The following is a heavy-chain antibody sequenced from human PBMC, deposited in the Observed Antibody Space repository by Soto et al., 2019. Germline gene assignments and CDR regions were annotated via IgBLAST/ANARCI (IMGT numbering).Heavy chain of an antibody. J-gene: IGHJ6*02. D-gene: IGHD1-26*01. V-gene: IGHV3-33*01. CDR1: GFTFSSYG. Sequence: QVQLVESGGGVVQPGRSLRLSCAASGFTFSSYGMHWVRQAPGKGLEWVAVIWYDGSNKYYADSVKGRFTISRDNSKNTLYLQMNSLRAEDRAVYYRATDLGSYYGGGYYYGMDVWGQGTTVTVSS. CDR2: IWYDGSNK. CDR3: ATDLGSYYGGGYYYGMDV.